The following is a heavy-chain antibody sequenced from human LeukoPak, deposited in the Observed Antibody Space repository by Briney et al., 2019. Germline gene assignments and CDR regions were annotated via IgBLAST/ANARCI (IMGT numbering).Heavy chain of an antibody. J-gene: IGHJ4*02. Sequence: SETLSLTCTVSGGPTSSGSDYWSWIRQPAGKGLEWIGRIYSSGSTNYNPSLKSRVTMSIDTSKNQFSLKLSSVTAADTAVYYCARGLPIDNWGQGTLVTVSS. CDR1: GGPTSSGSDY. V-gene: IGHV4-61*02. CDR2: IYSSGST. CDR3: ARGLPIDN.